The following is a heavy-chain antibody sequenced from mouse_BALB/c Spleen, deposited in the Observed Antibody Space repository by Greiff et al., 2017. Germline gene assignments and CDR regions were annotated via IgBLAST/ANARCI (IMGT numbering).Heavy chain of an antibody. V-gene: IGHV1-4*02. D-gene: IGHD2-4*01. CDR3: ARTMIYYYAMDY. Sequence: QVQLQQSAAELARPGASVKMSCKASGYTFTSYTMHWVKQRPGQGLEWIGYINPSSGYTEYNQKFKDKTTLTADKSSSTAYMQLSSLTSEDSAVYNCARTMIYYYAMDYWGQGTSVTVSS. J-gene: IGHJ4*01. CDR2: INPSSGYT. CDR1: GYTFTSYT.